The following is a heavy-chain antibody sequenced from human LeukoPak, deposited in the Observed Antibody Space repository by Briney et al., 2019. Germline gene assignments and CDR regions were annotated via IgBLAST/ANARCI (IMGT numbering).Heavy chain of an antibody. CDR2: IYYSGST. Sequence: SETLSLTCTVSGGSISSYYWSWIRQPPGKGLEWIGYIYYSGSTNYNPSLKSRVTISVDASKNQFSLKLSSETAADTAVYYCARDGYNRMDVWGQGTTVTVSS. J-gene: IGHJ6*02. CDR1: GGSISSYY. V-gene: IGHV4-59*01. CDR3: ARDGYNRMDV.